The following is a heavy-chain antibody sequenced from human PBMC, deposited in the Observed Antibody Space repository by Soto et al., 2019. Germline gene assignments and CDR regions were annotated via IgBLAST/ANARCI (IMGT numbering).Heavy chain of an antibody. CDR3: AREGRGKKAGYNGLVSLGY. CDR2: IIPIFNST. J-gene: IGHJ4*02. V-gene: IGHV1-69*06. D-gene: IGHD2-2*02. CDR1: GSRFSNYV. Sequence: SVKVSCKVSGSRFSNYVISWVRQAPGHGLEWLGRIIPIFNSTKYAQSFQGRVTITADKSTSTASLESSSLRSDDTAVYYCAREGRGKKAGYNGLVSLGYWGQGTLVTVSS.